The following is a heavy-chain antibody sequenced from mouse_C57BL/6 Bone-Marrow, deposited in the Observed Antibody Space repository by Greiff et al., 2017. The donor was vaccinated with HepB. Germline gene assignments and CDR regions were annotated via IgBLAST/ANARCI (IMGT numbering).Heavy chain of an antibody. CDR2: IYPGGGYT. CDR3: AVDYDGAWFAY. V-gene: IGHV1-63*01. Sequence: VQLQQSGAELVRPGTSVKMSCKASGYTFTNYWIGWAKQRPGHGLEWIGDIYPGGGYTNYNEKFKGKATLTADKSSSTAYMQFSSLTSEDSAIYYCAVDYDGAWFAYWGQGTLVTVSA. D-gene: IGHD2-4*01. J-gene: IGHJ3*01. CDR1: GYTFTNYW.